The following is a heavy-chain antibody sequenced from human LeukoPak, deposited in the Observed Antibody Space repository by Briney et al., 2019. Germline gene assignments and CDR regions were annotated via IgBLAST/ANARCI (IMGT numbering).Heavy chain of an antibody. CDR3: AKDYSGADDAFDI. D-gene: IGHD6-19*01. V-gene: IGHV3-30*02. J-gene: IGHJ3*02. CDR2: IRYDGSNK. CDR1: GFTFSSYG. Sequence: PGGSLRLSCAASGFTFSSYGMHWVRQAPGKGLEWVAFIRYDGSNKYYADSVKGRFTISRDNSKNTLYLQMNSLRAEDTAVYYCAKDYSGADDAFDIWGQGTMVTVSS.